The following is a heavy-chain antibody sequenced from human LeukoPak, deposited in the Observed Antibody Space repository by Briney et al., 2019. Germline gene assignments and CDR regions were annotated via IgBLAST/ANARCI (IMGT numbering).Heavy chain of an antibody. Sequence: GGSLRLSCVASGFILSTSEMNWVRQAPGKGLEWVSFIASDGTIYYADSVKGRFTLSRDNAKNSLYLQMNSLRAEDTAEYYCARVYDSSATGAFDIWGQGTMVTVSS. CDR3: ARVYDSSATGAFDI. V-gene: IGHV3-48*03. CDR2: IASDGTI. CDR1: GFILSTSE. D-gene: IGHD3-22*01. J-gene: IGHJ3*02.